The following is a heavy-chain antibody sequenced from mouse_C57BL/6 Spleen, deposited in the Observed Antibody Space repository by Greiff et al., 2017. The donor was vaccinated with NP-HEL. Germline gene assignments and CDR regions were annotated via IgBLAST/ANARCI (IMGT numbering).Heavy chain of an antibody. CDR3: ASGPSLGFAY. Sequence: EVQLVESGGGLVKPGGSLKLSCAASGFTFSDYGMHWVRQAPEKGLEWVAYISSGSSTIYYADTVKGRFTFSRDNAKNTLFLQMTSLRSEDTAMYYCASGPSLGFAYWGQGTLVTVSA. CDR1: GFTFSDYG. CDR2: ISSGSSTI. D-gene: IGHD6-2*01. V-gene: IGHV5-17*01. J-gene: IGHJ3*01.